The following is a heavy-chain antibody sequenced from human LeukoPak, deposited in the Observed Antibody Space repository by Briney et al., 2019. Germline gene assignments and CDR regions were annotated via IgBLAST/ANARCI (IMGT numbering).Heavy chain of an antibody. CDR1: GGSISSHYW. Sequence: TLSLTCTVSGGSISSHYWSRIRQPPGKALEWLARIDWDDDKYYSTSLKTRLTISKDTSKNQVVLTMTNMDPVDTATYYCARELWFGELPRFDPWGQGTLVTVSS. D-gene: IGHD3-10*01. CDR3: ARELWFGELPRFDP. CDR2: IDWDDDK. V-gene: IGHV2-70*11. J-gene: IGHJ5*02.